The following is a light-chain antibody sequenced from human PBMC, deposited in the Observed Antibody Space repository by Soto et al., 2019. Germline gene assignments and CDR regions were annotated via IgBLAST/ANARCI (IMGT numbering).Light chain of an antibody. CDR1: NSDVGGYNY. CDR3: SSYTSSSTQV. V-gene: IGLV2-14*01. Sequence: QSVLTQHASVSGSPGQSITISCTGANSDVGGYNYVSWFQQHPGKAPKLMIYEVSNRPSGVSNRFSGSKSGNTASLTISSLQAEDEADYYCSSYTSSSTQVFGTGTKVTVL. J-gene: IGLJ1*01. CDR2: EVS.